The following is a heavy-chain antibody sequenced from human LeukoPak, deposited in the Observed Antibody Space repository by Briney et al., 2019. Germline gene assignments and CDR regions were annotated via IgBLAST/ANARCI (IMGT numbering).Heavy chain of an antibody. V-gene: IGHV4-39*01. CDR1: GSSISSSSYF. CDR3: ASSGWFGEASML. Sequence: SETLSLTCTVSGSSISSSSYFWGWIRQPPGKGLECIGSIYYSGSTYYNPSLKSRVTISVDTSKNQFSLKLSSVTAADTATYYCASSGWFGEASMLWGQGTLVTASS. J-gene: IGHJ4*02. CDR2: IYYSGST. D-gene: IGHD3-10*01.